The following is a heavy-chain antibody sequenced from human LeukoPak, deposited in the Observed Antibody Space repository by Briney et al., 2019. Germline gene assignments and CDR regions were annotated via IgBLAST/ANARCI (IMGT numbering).Heavy chain of an antibody. Sequence: SETLSLTCTVSGGSISSYYWSWIRQPPGKGLEWIGYIYYSGSTNYNPSLKSRVTISVDASKNQFSLKLSSVTAADTAVYYCARLNTAMGSYYFDYWGQGTLVTVSS. V-gene: IGHV4-59*08. J-gene: IGHJ4*02. CDR2: IYYSGST. D-gene: IGHD5-18*01. CDR3: ARLNTAMGSYYFDY. CDR1: GGSISSYY.